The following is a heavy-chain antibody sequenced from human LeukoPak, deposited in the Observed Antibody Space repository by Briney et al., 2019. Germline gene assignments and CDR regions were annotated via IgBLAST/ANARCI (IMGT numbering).Heavy chain of an antibody. V-gene: IGHV1-69*04. CDR1: GGTFSSYA. CDR2: IIPILGIA. D-gene: IGHD1-26*01. J-gene: IGHJ6*02. CDR3: ARDRSGSYYSYYYYGMDV. Sequence: SVKVSCKASGGTFSSYAISWVRQAPGQGLEWMVRIIPILGIANYAQKFQGRVTITADKSTSTAYMELSSLRSEDTAVYYCARDRSGSYYSYYYYGMDVWGQGTTVTVSS.